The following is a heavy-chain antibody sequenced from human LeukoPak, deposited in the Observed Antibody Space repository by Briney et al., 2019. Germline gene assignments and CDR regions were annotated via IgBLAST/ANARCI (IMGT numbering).Heavy chain of an antibody. V-gene: IGHV4-4*07. D-gene: IGHD3-10*01. Sequence: SETLSLTCTVSGASISSYYWSWIRQPAGKGLEWIGRISTSGSTNYNSSLKSRVAMSVDTSKKQFSLNLSSVTAADTAVYYCARVGKPYYYYMDVWGKGTTVTISS. J-gene: IGHJ6*03. CDR2: ISTSGST. CDR3: ARVGKPYYYYMDV. CDR1: GASISSYY.